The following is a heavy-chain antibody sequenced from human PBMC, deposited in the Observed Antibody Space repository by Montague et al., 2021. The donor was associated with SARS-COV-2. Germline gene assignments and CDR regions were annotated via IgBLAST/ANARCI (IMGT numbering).Heavy chain of an antibody. CDR3: ATRTRYPQNDFGF. D-gene: IGHD1-14*01. V-gene: IGHV4-39*01. J-gene: IGHJ4*02. Sequence: SETLSLTCTVSGDSIRNSDYSWGWVRQPPGNGLEWIGNIYNGGSTFYNPSLKSRVTIFVDTSKNQFALRLSSVTAADTAVYSCATRTRYPQNDFGFWGQGTLVTVSS. CDR2: IYNGGST. CDR1: GDSIRNSDYS.